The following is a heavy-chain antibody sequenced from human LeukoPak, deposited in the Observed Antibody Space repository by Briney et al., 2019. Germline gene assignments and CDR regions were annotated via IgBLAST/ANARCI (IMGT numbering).Heavy chain of an antibody. CDR1: GFTLSSYS. CDR2: ITSSSSYI. J-gene: IGHJ3*02. V-gene: IGHV3-21*01. Sequence: PGGSLRLSCAASGFTLSSYSMNWVRQAPGKGLEWVSSITSSSSYIYYADSVKGRFTISRDNAKNSLYLQMNSLRVEDTAVYFCARDPQRDSFDIWAKGQWSPSLQ. D-gene: IGHD1-1*01. CDR3: ARDPQRDSFDI.